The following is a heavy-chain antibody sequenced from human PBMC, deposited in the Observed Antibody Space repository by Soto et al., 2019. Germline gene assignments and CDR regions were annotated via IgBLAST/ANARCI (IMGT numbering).Heavy chain of an antibody. CDR2: INPNSGGT. Sequence: RASVKVSCKASGYTFTGYYMHWVRQAPGQGLEWMGWINPNSGGTNYAQKFQGRVTMTRDTSISTAYMELSRLRSDDTAVYYCARGSIYPRYYGMDVWGQGTTVTVSS. D-gene: IGHD3-10*01. J-gene: IGHJ6*02. CDR3: ARGSIYPRYYGMDV. V-gene: IGHV1-2*02. CDR1: GYTFTGYY.